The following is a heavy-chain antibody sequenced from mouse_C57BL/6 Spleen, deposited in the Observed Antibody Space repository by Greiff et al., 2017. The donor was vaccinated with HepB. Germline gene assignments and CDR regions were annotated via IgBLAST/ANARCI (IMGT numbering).Heavy chain of an antibody. CDR3: ASYYDYDYAMDY. J-gene: IGHJ4*01. D-gene: IGHD2-4*01. CDR2: ISSGSSTI. V-gene: IGHV5-17*01. Sequence: DVKLVESGGGLVKPGGSLKLSCAASGFTFSDYGMHWVRQAPEKGLEWVAYISSGSSTIYYADTVKGRFTISRDNAKNTLFLQMTSLRSEDTAMYYCASYYDYDYAMDYWGQGTSVTVSS. CDR1: GFTFSDYG.